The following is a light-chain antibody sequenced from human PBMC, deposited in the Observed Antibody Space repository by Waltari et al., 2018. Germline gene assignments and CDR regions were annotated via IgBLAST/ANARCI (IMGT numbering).Light chain of an antibody. CDR1: SGHSSYA. V-gene: IGLV4-69*01. CDR3: QTWGTGIVV. J-gene: IGLJ2*01. Sequence: QLVLTQSHSASASLGASVKPTCTLSSGHSSYAIAWHQQQPEKGPRYLMKLNSDGSHSNGDGIPDRFSGSSSGAERYLTISSLQSEDEADYYCQTWGTGIVVFGGGTKLTVL. CDR2: LNSDGSH.